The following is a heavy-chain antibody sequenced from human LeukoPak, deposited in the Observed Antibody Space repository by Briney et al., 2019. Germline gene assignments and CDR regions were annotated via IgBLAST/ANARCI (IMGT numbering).Heavy chain of an antibody. CDR2: ISGSGGST. V-gene: IGHV3-23*01. Sequence: GGSLRLSCAASGFTFSSYAMSWVRQAPGKGLEWVSAISGSGGSTYYADSVKGRFTISRDNSKNTLYLQMNSLRAEDTAVYYCAKWVRGSSPPYYYYMDVWGKGTTVTVSS. CDR3: AKWVRGSSPPYYYYMDV. CDR1: GFTFSSYA. D-gene: IGHD6-6*01. J-gene: IGHJ6*03.